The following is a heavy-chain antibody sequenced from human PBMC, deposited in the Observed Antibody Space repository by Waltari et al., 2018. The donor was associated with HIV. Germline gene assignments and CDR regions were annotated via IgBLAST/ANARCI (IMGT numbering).Heavy chain of an antibody. CDR2: INPSGGST. CDR3: ARGISRGYSYGPTDYYYGMDV. Sequence: QVQLVQSGAEVKKPGASVKVSCKASGYTFTSYYMHWVRQAPGQGPAWMGIINPSGGSTSYAQKFQGRVTMTRDTSTSTVYMELSSLRSEDTAVYYCARGISRGYSYGPTDYYYGMDVWGQGTTVTVSS. CDR1: GYTFTSYY. V-gene: IGHV1-46*01. J-gene: IGHJ6*02. D-gene: IGHD5-18*01.